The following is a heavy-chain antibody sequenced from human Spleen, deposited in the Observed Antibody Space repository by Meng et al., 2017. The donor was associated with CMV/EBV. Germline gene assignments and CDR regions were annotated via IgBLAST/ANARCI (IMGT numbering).Heavy chain of an antibody. Sequence: GGSLRLSCATSGFVFSSYGMHWVRQAPGKGLEWVAHIWSDAAAQFYAESVKDRFTISRDNSRSTLYLQMNSLRHDDTAIYYCTGSPGFGHDYWDQGTLVTVSS. D-gene: IGHD3-16*01. J-gene: IGHJ4*02. CDR1: GFVFSSYG. CDR3: TGSPGFGHDY. V-gene: IGHV3-30*02. CDR2: IWSDAAAQ.